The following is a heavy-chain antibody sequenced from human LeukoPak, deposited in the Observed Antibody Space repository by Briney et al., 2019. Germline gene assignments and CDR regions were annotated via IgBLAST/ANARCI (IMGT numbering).Heavy chain of an antibody. J-gene: IGHJ6*04. D-gene: IGHD3-10*01. CDR1: GFSFSSFA. V-gene: IGHV3-23*01. CDR3: AKFTGHRTTNYYIDV. CDR2: IIDTGGAT. Sequence: GGSLRLSCAASGFSFSSFAMTWVRQAPGKGLEWVSGIIDTGGATYYADSVKGRFTISRDNSKNTLFLQMNSLRAEDTAGYYCAKFTGHRTTNYYIDVWGEGTTVTDSS.